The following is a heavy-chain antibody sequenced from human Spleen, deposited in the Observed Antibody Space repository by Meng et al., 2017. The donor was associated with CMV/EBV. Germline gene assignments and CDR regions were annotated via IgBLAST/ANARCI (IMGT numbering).Heavy chain of an antibody. CDR3: ARAFHGSYYFFDY. CDR1: GYTFTSYY. CDR2: INPSGGST. J-gene: IGHJ4*02. V-gene: IGHV1-46*01. D-gene: IGHD1-26*01. Sequence: CKESGYTFTSYYMHWVRQAPGQGLEWMGIINPSGGSTSYAQKFQGRVTMTRDTSTSTVYMELSSLRSEDTAVYYCARAFHGSYYFFDYWGQGTLVTVSS.